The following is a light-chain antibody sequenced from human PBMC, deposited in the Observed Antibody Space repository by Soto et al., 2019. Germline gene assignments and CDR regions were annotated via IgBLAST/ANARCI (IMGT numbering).Light chain of an antibody. CDR2: KAS. CDR1: QSIDIW. Sequence: DIQMTQSPSTLSASVGDRVTITCRASQSIDIWLAWYQQKPGKAPKHLTYKASNLESGVPSRFSGSGSGTEFTLTISSLQPDDSATYYCQHYYGYSRTFGQGTKLEIK. J-gene: IGKJ2*01. CDR3: QHYYGYSRT. V-gene: IGKV1-5*03.